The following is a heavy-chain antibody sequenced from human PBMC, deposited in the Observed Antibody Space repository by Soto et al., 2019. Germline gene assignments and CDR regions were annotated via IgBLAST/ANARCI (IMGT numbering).Heavy chain of an antibody. D-gene: IGHD1-26*01. CDR2: IKQVGSEK. J-gene: IGHJ4*02. V-gene: IGHV3-7*05. Sequence: GGSLRLSCAASGFTFSSYWMSWVRQAPGKGLEWVANIKQVGSEKYYVDSVKGRFTISRDNAKNSLYLQMNSLRAEDTAVYYCARALEWELLYYFDYWGQGTLVTVSS. CDR3: ARALEWELLYYFDY. CDR1: GFTFSSYW.